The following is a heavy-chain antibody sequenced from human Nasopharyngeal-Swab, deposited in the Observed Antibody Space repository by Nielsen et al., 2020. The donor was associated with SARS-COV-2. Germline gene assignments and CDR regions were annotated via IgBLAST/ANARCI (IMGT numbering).Heavy chain of an antibody. V-gene: IGHV3-30*04. D-gene: IGHD4-23*01. CDR3: ARVGDSVTTVVTELVY. Sequence: GGSLSLSCAASAFTSSSYATHWVRPAPGKGLEWVAVISYDGSHTYYADSVKGRSTISRDKSKNTLYLQMNSLRAEDTAVYYCARVGDSVTTVVTELVYWGQGTLVTVSS. J-gene: IGHJ4*02. CDR1: AFTSSSYA. CDR2: ISYDGSHT.